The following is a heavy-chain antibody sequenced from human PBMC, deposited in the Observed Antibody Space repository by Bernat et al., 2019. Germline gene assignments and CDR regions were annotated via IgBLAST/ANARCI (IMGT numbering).Heavy chain of an antibody. CDR1: GFTFSNAW. V-gene: IGHV3-74*01. CDR3: ARDGGNYWGWFDP. CDR2: INSDGSST. Sequence: EVQLVESGGDLVKPGGSLRLSCAASGFTFSNAWMNWVRQAPGKGLVWVSRINSDGSSTSYADSVKGRFTISRDNAKNTVYLQMNSLRAEDTAVYYCARDGGNYWGWFDPWGQGTLVTVSS. D-gene: IGHD1-26*01. J-gene: IGHJ5*02.